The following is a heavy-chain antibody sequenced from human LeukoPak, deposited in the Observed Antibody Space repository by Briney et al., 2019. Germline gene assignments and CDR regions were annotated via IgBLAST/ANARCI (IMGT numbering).Heavy chain of an antibody. CDR3: AKGQRASSGAFDI. CDR1: GFTFSSYA. D-gene: IGHD2-2*01. J-gene: IGHJ3*02. V-gene: IGHV3-23*01. CDR2: ISGSGGST. Sequence: PGGSLRLSCAASGFTFSSYAMSWVRQAPGKGLEWVSAISGSGGSTYYADSVKGRFTISRDNAKNSLYLQMNSLRAEDTALYYCAKGQRASSGAFDIWGQGTMVTVSS.